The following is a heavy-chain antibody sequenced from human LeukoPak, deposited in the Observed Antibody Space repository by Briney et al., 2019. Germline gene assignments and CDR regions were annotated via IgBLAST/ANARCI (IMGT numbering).Heavy chain of an antibody. Sequence: GASVKVSCKASGYTFTGYYMHWVRQAPGQGLEWMGWINPNSGGTNYAQKFQGRVTMTRDTSISTAYMELSGLRSDDTAVYYCARGRIPYSSGWYYFDYWGQGTLVTVSS. CDR3: ARGRIPYSSGWYYFDY. CDR2: INPNSGGT. CDR1: GYTFTGYY. V-gene: IGHV1-2*02. J-gene: IGHJ4*02. D-gene: IGHD6-19*01.